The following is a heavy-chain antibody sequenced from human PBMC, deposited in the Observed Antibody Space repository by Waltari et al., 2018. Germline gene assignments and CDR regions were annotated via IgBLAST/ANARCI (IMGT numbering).Heavy chain of an antibody. Sequence: EVQLVESGGGLVQPGGSLRLSCAASGFTFCSHWMTWVRQAPGKGLEWLANIKKDGSESYYGDSVKGRFTISRDNTKNSLYLQMNSLRVEDTAVYYCARADYGGTADYDYWGQGTQVTVSS. CDR1: GFTFCSHW. D-gene: IGHD4-17*01. CDR3: ARADYGGTADYDY. J-gene: IGHJ4*02. CDR2: IKKDGSES. V-gene: IGHV3-7*04.